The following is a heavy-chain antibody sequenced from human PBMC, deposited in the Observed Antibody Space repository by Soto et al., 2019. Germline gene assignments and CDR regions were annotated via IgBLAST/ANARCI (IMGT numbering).Heavy chain of an antibody. V-gene: IGHV4-59*01. CDR3: AREYSDWFDP. D-gene: IGHD2-21*01. CDR2: IYYSGST. J-gene: IGHJ5*02. Sequence: PSETLSLTCTVSGGSISSYYWSWIRQPPGKGLEWIGYIYYSGSTNYNPSLKSRVTISVDTSKNQFSLKLSSVTAADTAMYYCAREYSDWFDPWGQGTLVTVSS. CDR1: GGSISSYY.